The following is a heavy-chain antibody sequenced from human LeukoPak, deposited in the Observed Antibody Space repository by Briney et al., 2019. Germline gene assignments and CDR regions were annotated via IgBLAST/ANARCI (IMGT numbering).Heavy chain of an antibody. J-gene: IGHJ4*02. D-gene: IGHD6-13*01. CDR1: GFTFSNYG. Sequence: PGGSLRLSCSASGFTFSNYGMHWVRQAPGKGLEWVGFIRYDGRNKYYADFVKGRFTISRDNAKNSLYQQMNSLRAEDTAVYYCARATRRIGIAAAGGPFDYWGQGTLVTVSS. CDR2: IRYDGRNK. V-gene: IGHV3-30*02. CDR3: ARATRRIGIAAAGGPFDY.